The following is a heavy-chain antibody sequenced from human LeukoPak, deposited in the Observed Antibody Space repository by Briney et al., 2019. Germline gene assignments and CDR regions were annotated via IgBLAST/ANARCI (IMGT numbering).Heavy chain of an antibody. CDR2: ISSSSTTI. D-gene: IGHD6-13*01. CDR3: AKFNSQLVHGDAFDI. CDR1: GFTFNTYS. Sequence: EGSLRLSCAASGFTFNTYSMSWVRQAPGKGLEWVSYISSSSTTIYYANSVKGRFTISRDNAKNTLYLQMSSLRAEDTAVYYCAKFNSQLVHGDAFDIWGQGTMVTVSS. J-gene: IGHJ3*02. V-gene: IGHV3-48*01.